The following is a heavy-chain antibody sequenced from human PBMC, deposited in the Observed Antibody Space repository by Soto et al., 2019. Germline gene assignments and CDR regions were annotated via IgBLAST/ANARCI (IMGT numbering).Heavy chain of an antibody. V-gene: IGHV1-46*03. CDR2: INPSGGST. CDR1: GYTFTSYY. D-gene: IGHD2-2*01. CDR3: ARVPNQSEYCSSTSCLYFDY. J-gene: IGHJ4*02. Sequence: ASVKVSCKASGYTFTSYYMHWVRQAPGQGLEWMGIINPSGGSTSYAQKFQGRVTMTRDTSTSTVYMELSSLRSEDTAVYYCARVPNQSEYCSSTSCLYFDYWGQGTLVTVSS.